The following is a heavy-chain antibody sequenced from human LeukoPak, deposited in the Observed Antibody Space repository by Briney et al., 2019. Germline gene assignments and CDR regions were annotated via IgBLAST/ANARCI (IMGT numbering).Heavy chain of an antibody. Sequence: PSETLSLTCTVSGGSISSGDYYWSWIRQPPGKGLEWIGYIYYSGSTYYNPSLKSRVTISVDTSKNQFSLKLSSVTAADTAVYYCAIFSRERQVAIKDWGQGTLVTVSS. J-gene: IGHJ4*02. CDR3: AIFSRERQVAIKD. D-gene: IGHD3-22*01. CDR1: GGSISSGDYY. CDR2: IYYSGST. V-gene: IGHV4-30-4*01.